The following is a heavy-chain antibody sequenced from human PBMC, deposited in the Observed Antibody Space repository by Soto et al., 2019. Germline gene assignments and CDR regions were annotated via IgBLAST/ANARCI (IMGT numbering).Heavy chain of an antibody. J-gene: IGHJ4*02. Sequence: QVQLVESGGGVVQPGRSLRLSCAASGFTFSSYGMHWVRNAPGKGVEWVAVIWYDGSNKYYADSVKGRFTISRDNSKNTLYLHMNSLRAEDTAVYYCARAPQWELINYWGQGTLVTVSS. V-gene: IGHV3-33*01. CDR3: ARAPQWELINY. CDR1: GFTFSSYG. CDR2: IWYDGSNK. D-gene: IGHD1-26*01.